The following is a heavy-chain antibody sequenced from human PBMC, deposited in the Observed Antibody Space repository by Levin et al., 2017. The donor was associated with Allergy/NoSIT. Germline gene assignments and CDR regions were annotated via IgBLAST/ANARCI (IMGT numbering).Heavy chain of an antibody. Sequence: GGSLRLSCTVSGFTFGGYAMKWFRQAPGKGLEWVSFIRSNAHGGTTEYAASVKGRFTMSRDDSKSIAYLQMNSLKTEDTAVYFCTRVLVAAGPRLDYWGQGTLVSVSS. V-gene: IGHV3-49*03. CDR2: IRSNAHGGTT. D-gene: IGHD6-25*01. CDR3: TRVLVAAGPRLDY. CDR1: GFTFGGYA. J-gene: IGHJ4*02.